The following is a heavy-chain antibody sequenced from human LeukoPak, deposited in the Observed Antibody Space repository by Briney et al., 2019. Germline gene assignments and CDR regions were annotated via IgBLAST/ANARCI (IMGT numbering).Heavy chain of an antibody. V-gene: IGHV4-34*01. J-gene: IGHJ5*02. Sequence: GSLRLSCAASGFTFSSYWMNWVRQPPGKGLEWIGEINHSGSTNYNPSLKSRVTISVDTSKNQFSLKLSSVTAADTAVYYCARGRGLWFGEHNWFDPWGQGTLVTVSS. D-gene: IGHD3-10*01. CDR2: INHSGST. CDR3: ARGRGLWFGEHNWFDP. CDR1: GFTFSSYW.